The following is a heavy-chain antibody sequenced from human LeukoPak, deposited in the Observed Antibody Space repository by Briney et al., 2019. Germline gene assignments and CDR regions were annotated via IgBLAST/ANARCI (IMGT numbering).Heavy chain of an antibody. D-gene: IGHD6-19*01. V-gene: IGHV5-51*01. Sequence: GESLKISCKGSGYSFTSYWIGWVRQVPGKGLEWMGIIYPTDSDTRYSPSFQGQVTFSADKSISTAYLHWRSLQAWDTAVYYCARHRDSSGWYLDYWGQGTLVTVSS. CDR1: GYSFTSYW. J-gene: IGHJ4*02. CDR3: ARHRDSSGWYLDY. CDR2: IYPTDSDT.